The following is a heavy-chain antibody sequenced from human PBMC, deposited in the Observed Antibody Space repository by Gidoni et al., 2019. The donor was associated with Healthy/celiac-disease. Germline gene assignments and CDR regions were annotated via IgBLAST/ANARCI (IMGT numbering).Heavy chain of an antibody. J-gene: IGHJ4*02. V-gene: IGHV3-64*01. CDR3: ARGDSTMVREKLFDY. D-gene: IGHD3-10*01. Sequence: EVQLVESGGGLVQPGGSLSISCAASEFTFRSYAIPWVRKAPGKGLEYVSAISRNGGSTYYANSVKGRFTISRDNSKHTLYLQMGSLRAEDMAVYYCARGDSTMVREKLFDYWGQGTLVTVSS. CDR2: ISRNGGST. CDR1: EFTFRSYA.